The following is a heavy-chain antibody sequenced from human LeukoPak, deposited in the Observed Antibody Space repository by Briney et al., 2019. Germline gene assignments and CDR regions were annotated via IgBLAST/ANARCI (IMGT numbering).Heavy chain of an antibody. V-gene: IGHV1-2*02. Sequence: ASVKVSCKASGYTFTGYYMHWVRQAPGQGLEWMGWINPNSGGTNYAQKFQGRVTMTRDTSISTAYMELSRLRSDDTAVYYCAREFPIVVVPAAEQDGMDVWGQGTTVTVSS. J-gene: IGHJ6*02. D-gene: IGHD2-2*01. CDR2: INPNSGGT. CDR1: GYTFTGYY. CDR3: AREFPIVVVPAAEQDGMDV.